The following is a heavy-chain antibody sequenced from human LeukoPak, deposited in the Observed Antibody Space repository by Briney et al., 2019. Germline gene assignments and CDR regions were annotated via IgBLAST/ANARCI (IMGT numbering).Heavy chain of an antibody. CDR1: GYTFTDYG. Sequence: ASVKVSCKASGYTFTDYGLSWVRQAPGQGLEWVGWISAYNGSVSYAQKFQGRVTMTTDTSTNTAYMELRSLKSDDTAFYYCARAVKWDNIGWYRYWGQGTLVTVSS. CDR2: ISAYNGSV. V-gene: IGHV1-18*01. J-gene: IGHJ4*02. CDR3: ARAVKWDNIGWYRY. D-gene: IGHD6-19*01.